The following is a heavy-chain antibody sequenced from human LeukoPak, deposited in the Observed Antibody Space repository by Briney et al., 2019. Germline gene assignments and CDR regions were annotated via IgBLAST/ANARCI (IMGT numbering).Heavy chain of an antibody. D-gene: IGHD6-13*01. CDR2: INHSGST. CDR1: GGPFSGYY. CDR3: ARGIAAAGTDY. J-gene: IGHJ4*02. V-gene: IGHV4-34*01. Sequence: PSETLSLTCAVYGGPFSGYYWSWIRQPPGKGLEWIGEINHSGSTNYNPSLKSRVTISVDTSKNQFSLKLSSVTAADTAVYYCARGIAAAGTDYWGQGTLVTVS.